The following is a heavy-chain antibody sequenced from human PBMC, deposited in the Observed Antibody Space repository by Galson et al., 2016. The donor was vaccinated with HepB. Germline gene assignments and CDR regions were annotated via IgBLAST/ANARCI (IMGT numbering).Heavy chain of an antibody. CDR3: TRDHNAVGPSYFDS. D-gene: IGHD1-1*01. CDR2: ISWNSRHI. V-gene: IGHV3-9*01. J-gene: IGHJ4*02. CDR1: GFIFDDYA. Sequence: SLRLSCAASGFIFDDYALHWVRQVPGKGLEWVAVISWNSRHIGYADPVPGRITICRDHAENILYLQTRSLRADDTAFYFCTRDHNAVGPSYFDSWAQGTLVTVSA.